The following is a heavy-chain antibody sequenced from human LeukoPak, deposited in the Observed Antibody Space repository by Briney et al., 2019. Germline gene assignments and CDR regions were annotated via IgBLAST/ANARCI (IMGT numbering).Heavy chain of an antibody. Sequence: ASLNVSCTPSGYSFTATYMHCVRQAPGQGLEWMGWVNPQNGDTQYAQKFQGRVTMTRDTSINTVYMEMTSLRSDDTAVYYCAPDSTTYPWGQGTMVTVSS. J-gene: IGHJ3*01. V-gene: IGHV1-2*02. CDR2: VNPQNGDT. CDR3: APDSTTYP. D-gene: IGHD2-2*01. CDR1: GYSFTATY.